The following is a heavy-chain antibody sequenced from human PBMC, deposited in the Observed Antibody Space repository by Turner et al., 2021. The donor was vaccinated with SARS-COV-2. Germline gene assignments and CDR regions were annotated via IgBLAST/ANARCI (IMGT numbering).Heavy chain of an antibody. Sequence: QLQLKESGPGQVKASETLSPTCNVSGGSLSSSSYFWGWIRHSPGKSLDWIGSIRWRDTTYYNASLNGRVTISLDTSKNEFTMNLRSLTVADTAVYYCARRPGSYSGFDYWGHGLPVTVSS. D-gene: IGHD1-26*01. V-gene: IGHV4-39*01. CDR1: GGSLSSSSYF. CDR3: ARRPGSYSGFDY. CDR2: IRWRDTT. J-gene: IGHJ4*01.